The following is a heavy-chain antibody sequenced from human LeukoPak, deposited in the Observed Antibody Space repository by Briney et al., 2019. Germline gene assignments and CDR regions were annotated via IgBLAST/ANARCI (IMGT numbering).Heavy chain of an antibody. CDR3: ARRRRLWGTYYYYMDV. CDR2: INHSGST. J-gene: IGHJ6*03. Sequence: SESLSLTCTVSNASINSNTYYRAWIRQPPGKGLEWIGEINHSGSTNYNPSLKSRVTISVDTSKNQFSLKLSSVTAADTAVYYCARRRRLWGTYYYYMDVWGKGTTVTVSS. D-gene: IGHD7-27*01. V-gene: IGHV4-39*07. CDR1: NASINSNTYY.